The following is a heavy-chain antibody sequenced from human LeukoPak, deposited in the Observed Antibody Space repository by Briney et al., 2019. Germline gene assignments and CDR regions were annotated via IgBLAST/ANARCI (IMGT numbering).Heavy chain of an antibody. J-gene: IGHJ4*02. D-gene: IGHD5-24*01. CDR2: IYHSGST. CDR3: ARDLGDGYSSGYFDY. CDR1: GYSISSGYY. V-gene: IGHV4-38-2*02. Sequence: KPSETLSLTCTVSGYSISSGYYWGWIRQPPGKGLEWIGNIYHSGSTYYNPSLKSRVTISVDTSKNQFSLKLSSVTAAGTAVYYCARDLGDGYSSGYFDYWGQGTLVTVSS.